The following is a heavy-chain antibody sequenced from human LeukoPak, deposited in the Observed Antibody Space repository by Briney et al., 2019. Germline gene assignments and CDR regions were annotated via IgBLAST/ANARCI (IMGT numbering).Heavy chain of an antibody. J-gene: IGHJ4*02. V-gene: IGHV4-34*01. Sequence: SETLSLTCAVYGGSFSGYYWSWIRQPPGKGLEWIGEINHSGSTNYNSSLKSRVTISVDTSKNQFSPKLSSVTAADTAVYYCARVSGNYGSGSYLDYWGQGTLVTVSS. CDR2: INHSGST. CDR1: GGSFSGYY. CDR3: ARVSGNYGSGSYLDY. D-gene: IGHD3-10*01.